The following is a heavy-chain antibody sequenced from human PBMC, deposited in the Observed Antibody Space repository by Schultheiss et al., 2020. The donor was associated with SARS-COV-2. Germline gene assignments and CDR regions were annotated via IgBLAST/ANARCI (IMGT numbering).Heavy chain of an antibody. J-gene: IGHJ4*02. D-gene: IGHD5-12*01. CDR1: GFTFSGFG. CDR2: ISYDGSNK. V-gene: IGHV3-30*03. CDR3: ARVRYSGYAPLFDY. Sequence: GGSLRLSCAASGFTFSGFGMHWVRQAPGKGLEWVAVISYDGSNKYYADSVKGRFTISRDNAKNSLYLQMNSLRAEDTAMYYCARVRYSGYAPLFDYWGQGTLVTVSS.